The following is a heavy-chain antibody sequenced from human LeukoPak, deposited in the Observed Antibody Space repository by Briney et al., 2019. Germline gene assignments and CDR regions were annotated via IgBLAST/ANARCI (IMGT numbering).Heavy chain of an antibody. CDR3: ASVPLHNNRWPYYFDY. D-gene: IGHD1/OR15-1a*01. Sequence: GGSLRLSCAASGFTFSSYVMSWVRQAPGKGLEWVSTISGSGGTTYYPDSVKGRFTISRDNSKTTLYLQMNSLRAEDTAVYYCASVPLHNNRWPYYFDYGGQGTLVTVSS. CDR1: GFTFSSYV. CDR2: ISGSGGTT. V-gene: IGHV3-23*01. J-gene: IGHJ4*02.